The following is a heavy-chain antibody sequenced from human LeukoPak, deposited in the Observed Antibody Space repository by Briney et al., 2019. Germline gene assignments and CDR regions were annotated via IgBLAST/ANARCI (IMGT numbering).Heavy chain of an antibody. CDR2: IWYDGSHK. V-gene: IGHV3-33*01. CDR3: ARDLLLWFGELSGDSDY. Sequence: GGSLRLSCAASGFTFSSYGMHWVRHAPGKGLERVADIWYDGSHKYYADSVKGRFTISRDNSKNTLHLQMNSLRAEDTAVYYCARDLLLWFGELSGDSDYWGQGTLVTVSS. J-gene: IGHJ4*02. CDR1: GFTFSSYG. D-gene: IGHD3-10*01.